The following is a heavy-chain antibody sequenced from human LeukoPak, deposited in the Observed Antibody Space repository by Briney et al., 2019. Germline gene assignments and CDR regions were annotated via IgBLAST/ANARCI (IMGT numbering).Heavy chain of an antibody. CDR3: AREIAVASSYYFDY. V-gene: IGHV3-48*03. D-gene: IGHD6-19*01. CDR2: ISSSGSTI. CDR1: GFTFSSYE. J-gene: IGHJ4*02. Sequence: SGGSLRLSCAASGFTFSSYEMNWVRQAPGKGLEWVSYISSSGSTIYYADSVKGRFTISRDNSKNTLYLQMNSLRAEDTAVYYCAREIAVASSYYFDYWGQGTLVTVSS.